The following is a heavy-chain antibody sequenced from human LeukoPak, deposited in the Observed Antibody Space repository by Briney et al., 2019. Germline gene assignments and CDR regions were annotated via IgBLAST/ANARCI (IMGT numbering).Heavy chain of an antibody. CDR2: IYYSGST. D-gene: IGHD3-3*01. CDR3: ARQRFSEWYFDY. Sequence: SETLSLTCTVSGGSISSYYWSWIRQPPGKGLEWIGYIYYSGSTNYNPSLKSRVTISVDTSKNQFSLKLSSVTAADSAMYYCARQRFSEWYFDYWGQGTLVTVSS. J-gene: IGHJ4*02. V-gene: IGHV4-59*08. CDR1: GGSISSYY.